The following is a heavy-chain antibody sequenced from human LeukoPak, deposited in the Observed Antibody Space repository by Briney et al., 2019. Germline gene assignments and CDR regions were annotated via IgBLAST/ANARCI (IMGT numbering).Heavy chain of an antibody. CDR3: ARDNTPGLRLGELSRFDY. CDR2: ISAYNGNT. Sequence: ASVKVSCKASGYTFTSYGISWVRQAPGQGLEWMGWISAYNGNTHYAQKLRGRVTMTTDTSTSTAYMELRSLRSDDTAVYYCARDNTPGLRLGELSRFDYWGQGTLVTVSS. V-gene: IGHV1-18*01. J-gene: IGHJ4*02. D-gene: IGHD3-16*02. CDR1: GYTFTSYG.